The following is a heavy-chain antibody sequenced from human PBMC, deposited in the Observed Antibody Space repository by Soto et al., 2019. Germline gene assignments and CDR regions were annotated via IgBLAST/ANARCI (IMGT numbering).Heavy chain of an antibody. J-gene: IGHJ5*02. V-gene: IGHV1-46*01. D-gene: IGHD3-10*01. Sequence: GASVKVSCEASGYTFTCYYMHWVRQAPGQGLEWMGIINPSGGSTSYAQKFQGRVTMTRDTSTSTVYMELSSLRSEDTAVYYCARVGVITMVRGVIIRGDWFDPWGQGTLVTVSS. CDR3: ARVGVITMVRGVIIRGDWFDP. CDR1: GYTFTCYY. CDR2: INPSGGST.